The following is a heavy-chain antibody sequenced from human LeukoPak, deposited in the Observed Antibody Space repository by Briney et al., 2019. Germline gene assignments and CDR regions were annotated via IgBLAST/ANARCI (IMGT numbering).Heavy chain of an antibody. V-gene: IGHV1-18*01. CDR2: ISTHNGNT. D-gene: IGHD2-21*02. CDR1: GYTFTNYG. CDR3: ARRCGGDCYAFDS. Sequence: ASVKASCKASGYTFTNYGINWVRQAPGQGLEWMGWISTHNGNTHYAQKLQGRVTMTTDTSTSTAYMELRSLRSDDTAVYYCARRCGGDCYAFDSWGQGTLVTVSS. J-gene: IGHJ4*02.